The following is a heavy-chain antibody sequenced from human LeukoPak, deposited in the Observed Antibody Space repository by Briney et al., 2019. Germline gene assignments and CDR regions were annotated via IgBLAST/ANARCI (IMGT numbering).Heavy chain of an antibody. Sequence: KPGESLKISCQASEYSFTSSWIGWARQMPGKGLEWMGIIYPGDSDTRYSPSFQGQVTISADKSISTAYLQWSSLKASDTAMYYCARVLLWFGELSGYFDYWGQGTLVTVSS. J-gene: IGHJ4*02. V-gene: IGHV5-51*01. CDR2: IYPGDSDT. D-gene: IGHD3-10*01. CDR1: EYSFTSSW. CDR3: ARVLLWFGELSGYFDY.